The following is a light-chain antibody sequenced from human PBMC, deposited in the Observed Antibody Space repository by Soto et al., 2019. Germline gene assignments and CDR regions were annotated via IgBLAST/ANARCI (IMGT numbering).Light chain of an antibody. CDR1: QTISSW. Sequence: DIQMTQSPSTLSGSVGDRVTITCRASQTISSWLAWYQQKPGKAPKLLIYKASSLESGVPSRFSGSGSGTEFTLTISRLQPDDFATYYCQQYNSYSRTFGQGTKVDIK. CDR3: QQYNSYSRT. V-gene: IGKV1-5*03. CDR2: KAS. J-gene: IGKJ1*01.